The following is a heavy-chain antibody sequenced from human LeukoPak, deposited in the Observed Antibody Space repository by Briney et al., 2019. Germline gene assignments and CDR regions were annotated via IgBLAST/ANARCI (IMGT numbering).Heavy chain of an antibody. CDR3: ARGVGSSWFDP. Sequence: ASVKVSYKASGYTFIVYNIHWVRQAPGQGLEWMGWMNPNSGDTNNAQKFQGRITMTRDTSISTAYMELSSLRFDDTAVYYCARGVGSSWFDPWGQGTLVTVSS. CDR1: GYTFIVYN. V-gene: IGHV1-2*02. J-gene: IGHJ5*02. D-gene: IGHD2-2*01. CDR2: MNPNSGDT.